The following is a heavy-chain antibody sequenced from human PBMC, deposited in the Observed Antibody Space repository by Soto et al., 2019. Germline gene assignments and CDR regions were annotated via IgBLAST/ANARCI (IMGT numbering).Heavy chain of an antibody. CDR3: ARGTIAVADPDY. CDR2: MNPNSGNT. Sequence: ASVQVSCKASGYTFPSYEIHWVRQATGQGLEWMGWMNPNSGNTGYAQKFQGRVTMTRNTSIRTAYMELSSLRSEDTAVYYCARGTIAVADPDYWGQGTLVTVSS. J-gene: IGHJ4*02. D-gene: IGHD6-19*01. CDR1: GYTFPSYE. V-gene: IGHV1-8*01.